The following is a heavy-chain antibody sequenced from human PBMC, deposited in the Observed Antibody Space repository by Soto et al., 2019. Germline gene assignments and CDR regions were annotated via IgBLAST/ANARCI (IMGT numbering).Heavy chain of an antibody. Sequence: PSETLSLTCTVSGGSISSSSYYWGWIRQPPGKGLEWIGSIYYSGSTYYNPSLKSRVTISVDTSKNQFSLKLSSVTAADTAVYYCARHLQYSSSLDAPWGQGTLVTAPQ. J-gene: IGHJ5*02. CDR1: GGSISSSSYY. D-gene: IGHD6-13*01. V-gene: IGHV4-39*01. CDR2: IYYSGST. CDR3: ARHLQYSSSLDAP.